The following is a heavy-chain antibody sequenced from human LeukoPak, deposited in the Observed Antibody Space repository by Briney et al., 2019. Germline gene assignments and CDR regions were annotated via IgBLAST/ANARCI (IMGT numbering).Heavy chain of an antibody. CDR3: ARSGVGATRFDY. Sequence: SETLSLTYAVYGGSFSGYYWSWIRQPPGKGLEWIGEINHSGSTNYNPSLKSRVTISVDTSKNQFSLKLSSVTAADTAVYYCARSGVGATRFDYWGQGTLVTVSS. J-gene: IGHJ4*02. CDR1: GGSFSGYY. V-gene: IGHV4-34*01. D-gene: IGHD1-26*01. CDR2: INHSGST.